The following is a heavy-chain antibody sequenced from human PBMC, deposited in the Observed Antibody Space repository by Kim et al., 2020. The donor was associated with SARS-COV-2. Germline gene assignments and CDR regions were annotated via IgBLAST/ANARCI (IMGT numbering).Heavy chain of an antibody. CDR1: GYTFTGYY. J-gene: IGHJ4*02. CDR2: INPNSGGT. V-gene: IGHV1-2*06. D-gene: IGHD5-12*01. CDR3: ARSGDSGYERAVDY. Sequence: ASVKVSCKASGYTFTGYYMHWVRQAPGQGLEWMGRINPNSGGTNYAQKFQGRVTMTRDTSISTAYMELSRLRSDDTAVYYCARSGDSGYERAVDYWGQGTLVTVSS.